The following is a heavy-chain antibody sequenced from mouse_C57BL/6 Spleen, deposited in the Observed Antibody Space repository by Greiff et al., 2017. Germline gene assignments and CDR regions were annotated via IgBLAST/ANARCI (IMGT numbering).Heavy chain of an antibody. Sequence: EVKLVESGVGLVKPGGSLKLSCAASGFTFSSYAMSWVRQTPEKRLEWVAYISSGGDYIYYADTVKGRFTISRDNARNTLYLQMSSLKSEDTAMYYCTRDLYGNYVGPRFAYWGQGTLVTVSA. CDR3: TRDLYGNYVGPRFAY. CDR2: ISSGGDYI. J-gene: IGHJ3*01. D-gene: IGHD2-1*01. CDR1: GFTFSSYA. V-gene: IGHV5-9-1*02.